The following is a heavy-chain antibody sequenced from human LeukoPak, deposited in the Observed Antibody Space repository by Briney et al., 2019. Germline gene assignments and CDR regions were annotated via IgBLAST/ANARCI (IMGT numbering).Heavy chain of an antibody. D-gene: IGHD2-15*01. CDR3: AKDGRCSGGSCYSYFDY. CDR2: ISGSGGST. J-gene: IGHJ4*02. Sequence: GGSLRLSCAASGFTFSSYAMSWVRQAPGKGLEWVSAISGSGGSTYYADSVKGRFTISRDNSKNTLYLRMNSLRAEDTAVYYCAKDGRCSGGSCYSYFDYWGQGTLVTVSS. CDR1: GFTFSSYA. V-gene: IGHV3-23*01.